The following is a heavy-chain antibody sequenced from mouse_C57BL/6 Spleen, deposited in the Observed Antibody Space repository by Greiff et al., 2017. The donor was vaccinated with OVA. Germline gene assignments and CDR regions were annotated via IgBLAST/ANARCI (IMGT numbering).Heavy chain of an antibody. CDR2: ISSGSSTI. Sequence: DVKLVESGGGLVKPGGSLKLSCAASGFTFSDYGMHWVRQAPEKGLEWVAYISSGSSTIYYADTVKGRFTISRDNAKNTLFLQMTSLRSEDTAMYYCLTGTEIWFAYWGQGTLVTVSA. J-gene: IGHJ3*01. V-gene: IGHV5-17*01. CDR3: LTGTEIWFAY. CDR1: GFTFSDYG. D-gene: IGHD4-1*01.